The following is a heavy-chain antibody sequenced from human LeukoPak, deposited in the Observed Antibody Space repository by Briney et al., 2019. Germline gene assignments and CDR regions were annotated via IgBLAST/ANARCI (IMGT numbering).Heavy chain of an antibody. CDR1: GYTFTSYD. CDR3: ARDRSYYYYYMDV. CDR2: MHSDSGDK. Sequence: GSVKVSCEASGYTFTSYDINWVRQATGQGLEWVGCMHSDSGDKGYAQKVQGRVTITRDTSISTAYMELSSLRSEDTAVYYCARDRSYYYYYMDVWGKGTTVTVSS. V-gene: IGHV1-8*03. J-gene: IGHJ6*03.